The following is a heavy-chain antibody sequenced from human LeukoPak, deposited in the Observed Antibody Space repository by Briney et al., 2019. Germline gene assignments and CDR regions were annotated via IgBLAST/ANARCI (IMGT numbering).Heavy chain of an antibody. V-gene: IGHV3-48*01. Sequence: GGSLRLSCAASGFTFSSYNMNWVRQAPGKGLEWISYIGTSTTTIYYADSVKGRFTISRDNAKNSLYLQMTSLRAEDTAVYYCARDKPPTLSWDRIGFDPWGQGTLVTVSS. CDR1: GFTFSSYN. D-gene: IGHD1-26*01. CDR2: IGTSTTTI. J-gene: IGHJ5*02. CDR3: ARDKPPTLSWDRIGFDP.